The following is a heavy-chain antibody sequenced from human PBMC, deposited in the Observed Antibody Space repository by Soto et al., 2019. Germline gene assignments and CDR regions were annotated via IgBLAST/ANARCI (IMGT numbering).Heavy chain of an antibody. CDR2: ISYDGSNK. CDR1: GFTFSSYG. J-gene: IGHJ4*02. D-gene: IGHD2-15*01. V-gene: IGHV3-30*18. Sequence: GGSLRLSCAASGFTFSSYGMHWVRQAPGKGLEWVAVISYDGSNKYYADSVKGRFTISRDNSKNTLYLQMNSLRAEDTAVYYCAKDEEDIVVVVAASPPSYWGQGTLVTVSS. CDR3: AKDEEDIVVVVAASPPSY.